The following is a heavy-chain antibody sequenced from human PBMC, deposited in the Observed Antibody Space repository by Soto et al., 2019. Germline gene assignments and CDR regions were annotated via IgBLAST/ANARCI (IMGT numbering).Heavy chain of an antibody. D-gene: IGHD6-19*01. J-gene: IGHJ4*02. Sequence: ASVKVSCKASGYTFTSYAMHWVRQAPGQRLEWMGWINAGNGNTKYSQKFQGRVTMTRDTSITTAYMELSTLSSDDTAMYYCTRASTVAGGSSKSLPNNYWGQGTLVTVSS. CDR2: INAGNGNT. V-gene: IGHV1-3*01. CDR3: TRASTVAGGSSKSLPNNY. CDR1: GYTFTSYA.